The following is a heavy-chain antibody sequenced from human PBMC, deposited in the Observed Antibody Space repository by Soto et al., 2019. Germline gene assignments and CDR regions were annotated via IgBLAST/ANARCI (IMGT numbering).Heavy chain of an antibody. CDR3: ARRLWSYYYDSSGYYYTPRAFDI. CDR1: GFTFSSYG. Sequence: LRLSCAASGFTFSSYGIHWVRQAPGKGLEWVAVISYDGINKYYADSVKGRFTISRDNAKNSLYLQMNSLRAEDTAVYYCARRLWSYYYDSSGYYYTPRAFDIWGQGTMVTVSS. CDR2: ISYDGINK. D-gene: IGHD3-22*01. J-gene: IGHJ3*02. V-gene: IGHV3-30*03.